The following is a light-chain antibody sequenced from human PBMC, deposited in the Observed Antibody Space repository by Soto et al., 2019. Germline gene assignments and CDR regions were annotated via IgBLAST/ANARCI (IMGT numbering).Light chain of an antibody. CDR3: SSYGGSNTVV. J-gene: IGLJ2*01. Sequence: QSVLTQPPSASGSPGQSVTISCTGSSSDVGGYNYVSWYQQHPGKAPKLMIYEVSKRPSGVPDRLSGSKSSNTASLTVSGLQAEDDDYYYCSSYGGSNTVVFGGGTKVTVL. CDR2: EVS. V-gene: IGLV2-8*01. CDR1: SSDVGGYNY.